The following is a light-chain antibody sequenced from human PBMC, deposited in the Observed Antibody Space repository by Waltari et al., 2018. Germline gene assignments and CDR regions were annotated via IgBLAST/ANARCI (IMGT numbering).Light chain of an antibody. CDR2: DAS. CDR3: LQYNNWPWT. CDR1: QSIRSH. V-gene: IGKV3-15*01. J-gene: IGKJ1*01. Sequence: EIVLTQSPVTLYVCPGERATFSCRASQSIRSHLAWYQHKPGQPPRLLVYDASTRVTIIPSRFSASGSGTEFTLTISSLQSGDSAIYYCLQYNNWPWTFGQGTKVEIK.